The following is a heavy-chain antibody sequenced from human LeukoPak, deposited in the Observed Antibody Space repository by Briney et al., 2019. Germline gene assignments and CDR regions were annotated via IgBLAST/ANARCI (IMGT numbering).Heavy chain of an antibody. CDR2: ISPSGGST. CDR3: ARDTAMVKRN. D-gene: IGHD5-18*01. CDR1: GYTFTSYY. V-gene: IGHV1-46*01. J-gene: IGHJ4*02. Sequence: ASVKVSCKASGYTFTSYYMHWVRQAPGQGLEWMGIISPSGGSTNYAQKFQGRVTMTRDTSTSTVYMELTSLRSEDTAVYYCARDTAMVKRNWGQGTLVTVSS.